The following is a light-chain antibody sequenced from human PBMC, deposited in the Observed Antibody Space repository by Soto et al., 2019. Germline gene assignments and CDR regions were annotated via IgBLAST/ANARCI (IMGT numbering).Light chain of an antibody. Sequence: QSVLTQSPSASASLGASVKLTCTLSSGHSSYAIAWHQQQPEKGPRYLMKLNSDGSHSKGDGIPDRFSGSSSGAERYLTISSLQYEDEADYYCQTWGTGNVVFGGGTKLTVL. CDR1: SGHSSYA. CDR3: QTWGTGNVV. V-gene: IGLV4-69*01. CDR2: LNSDGSH. J-gene: IGLJ2*01.